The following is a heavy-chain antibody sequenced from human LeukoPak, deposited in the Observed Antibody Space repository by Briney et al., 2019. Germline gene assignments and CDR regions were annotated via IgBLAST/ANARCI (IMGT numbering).Heavy chain of an antibody. CDR3: ARWDGSGWYVRFDP. V-gene: IGHV4-34*01. D-gene: IGHD6-19*01. CDR2: INHSGST. Sequence: SETLSLTCAVYGGSFSGYYWSWIRQPPGKGLEWIGEINHSGSTNYNPSLKSRVTISVDTSKNQFSLKLSSMTAADTAVYYCARWDGSGWYVRFDPWGQGTLVTVSS. J-gene: IGHJ5*02. CDR1: GGSFSGYY.